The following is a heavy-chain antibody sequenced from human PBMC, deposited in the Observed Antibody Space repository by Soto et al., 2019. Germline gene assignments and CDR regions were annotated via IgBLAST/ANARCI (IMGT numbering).Heavy chain of an antibody. D-gene: IGHD1-26*01. CDR1: GDSISSYF. V-gene: IGHV4-59*12. CDR3: ASSRGRPVPLDF. J-gene: IGHJ4*02. Sequence: PSETLSLTCTVSGDSISSYFWSWIRQSPGRGLEWIGYVSDSGSPNYNPSLKSRVTISVGRSKNQFSLKLSSVTAADTAVYYCASSRGRPVPLDFWGPGTLVTVSS. CDR2: VSDSGSP.